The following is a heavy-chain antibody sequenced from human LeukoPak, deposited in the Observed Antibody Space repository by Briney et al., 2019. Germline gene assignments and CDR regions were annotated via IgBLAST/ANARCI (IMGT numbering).Heavy chain of an antibody. CDR1: GGSFSGYY. CDR3: ARGAHVLRYFDWSAGVTEYFQH. V-gene: IGHV4-34*01. CDR2: INHSGST. D-gene: IGHD3-9*01. Sequence: PSETLSLTCAVYGGSFSGYYWSWIRQPPGKGLKWIGEINHSGSTNYNPSLKSRVTISVDTSKNQFSLKLSSVTAADTAVYYCARGAHVLRYFDWSAGVTEYFQHWGQGTLVTVSS. J-gene: IGHJ1*01.